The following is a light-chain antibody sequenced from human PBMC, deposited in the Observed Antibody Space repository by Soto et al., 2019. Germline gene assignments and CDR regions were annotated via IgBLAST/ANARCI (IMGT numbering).Light chain of an antibody. Sequence: QSVLTQPASVSGSPGQSVAISCTGTSSDVAAYNFVSWYQQHPGKAPKLMVFDVSNRPSGVSNRFSGSKSGNTASLTISGLQAEDEADYYCSSYTSGGNYVFGPGTKVTVL. CDR3: SSYTSGGNYV. CDR1: SSDVAAYNF. J-gene: IGLJ1*01. CDR2: DVS. V-gene: IGLV2-14*01.